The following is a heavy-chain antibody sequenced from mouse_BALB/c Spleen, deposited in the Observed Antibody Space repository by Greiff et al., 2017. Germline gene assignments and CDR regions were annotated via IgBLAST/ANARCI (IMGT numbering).Heavy chain of an antibody. D-gene: IGHD3-3*01. CDR3: ARVLTGDYYFDY. CDR1: GFTFSDYG. Sequence: DVKLVESGGGLVQPGGSRKLSCAASGFTFSDYGMSWVRQAPGKGPEWVAFISNLAYSIYYADTVTGRFTISRENAKNTLYLEMSSLRSEDTAMYYCARVLTGDYYFDYWGQGTTLTVSS. V-gene: IGHV5-15*02. J-gene: IGHJ2*01. CDR2: ISNLAYSI.